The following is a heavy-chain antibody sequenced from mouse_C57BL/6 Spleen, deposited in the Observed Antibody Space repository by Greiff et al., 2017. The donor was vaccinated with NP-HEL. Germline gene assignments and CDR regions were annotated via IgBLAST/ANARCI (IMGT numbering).Heavy chain of an antibody. V-gene: IGHV5-17*01. CDR3: ARLYYDYDEGMDY. CDR2: ISSGSSTI. CDR1: GFTFSDYG. D-gene: IGHD2-4*01. J-gene: IGHJ4*01. Sequence: VESGGGLVKPGGSLKLSCAASGFTFSDYGMHWVRQAPEKGLEWVAYISSGSSTIYYADTVKGRFTISRDNAKNTLFLQMTSLRSEDTAMYYCARLYYDYDEGMDYWGQGTSVTVSS.